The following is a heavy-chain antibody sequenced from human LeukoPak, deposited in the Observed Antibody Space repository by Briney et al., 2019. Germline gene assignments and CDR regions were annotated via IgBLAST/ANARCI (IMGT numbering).Heavy chain of an antibody. CDR1: GGSISSGSW. V-gene: IGHV4-4*02. D-gene: IGHD1-26*01. J-gene: IGHJ4*02. CDR3: VKSGGYGLIDY. CDR2: IYYSGST. Sequence: SETLSLTCAVSGGSISSGSWWSWVRQPPGKGLEWIGNIYYSGSTYYNASLQSRVTISIDTSKNQFSLRLNSVTAADTAMYFCVKSGGYGLIDYWGQGTLVTVSS.